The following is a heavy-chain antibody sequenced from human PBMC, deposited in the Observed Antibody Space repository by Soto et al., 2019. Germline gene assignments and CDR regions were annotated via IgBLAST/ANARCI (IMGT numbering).Heavy chain of an antibody. CDR2: IYTSRSA. V-gene: IGHV4-4*07. CDR1: GGSISSYY. J-gene: IGHJ6*02. CDR3: ARRAPRSYALDV. Sequence: SETLSLTCTVSGGSISSYYWCWIRQPAGKGLEWLGRIYTSRSAYYNPSLKSRVTMSVDTSKNEFSMQLSSVTAVDTDVYYCARRAPRSYALDVWGQGTAVTVSS.